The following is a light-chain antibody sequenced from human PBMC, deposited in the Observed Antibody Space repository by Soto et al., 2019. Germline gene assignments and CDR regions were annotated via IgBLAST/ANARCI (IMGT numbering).Light chain of an antibody. Sequence: DIQMTQSPSSVSASVGDRVTITCRASQGISRWLAWYQQKPGKAPNLLIYAASSLQSGVPSRFSGSGSGTDFTLTISCLQPEDFATYYCQQANSFPYTFGQGTKLEIK. CDR3: QQANSFPYT. CDR1: QGISRW. J-gene: IGKJ2*01. CDR2: AAS. V-gene: IGKV1-12*01.